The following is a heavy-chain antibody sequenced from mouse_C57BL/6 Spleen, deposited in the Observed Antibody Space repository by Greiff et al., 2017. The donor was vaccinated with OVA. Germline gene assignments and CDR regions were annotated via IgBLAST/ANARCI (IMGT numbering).Heavy chain of an antibody. CDR3: ARWGYYDYDFDY. CDR1: GYTFTSYW. D-gene: IGHD2-4*01. V-gene: IGHV1-61*01. Sequence: QVQLQQPGAELVRPGSSVKLSCKASGYTFTSYWMDWVKQRPGQGLEWIGNIYPSDSETHYNQKFKDKATLTVDKSSSTAYMQLSSLTSEDSAVYYCARWGYYDYDFDYWGQGTTLTVSS. J-gene: IGHJ2*01. CDR2: IYPSDSET.